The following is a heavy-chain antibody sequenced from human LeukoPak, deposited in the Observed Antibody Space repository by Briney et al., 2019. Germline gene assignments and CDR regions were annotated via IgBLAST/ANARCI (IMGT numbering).Heavy chain of an antibody. CDR1: GGSISSYY. Sequence: KPSETLSLTCTVPGGSISSYYWSWIRQPPGKGLEWVGYIYYSGSTNYNPSLKSRVTISVDTSKKQSSLKLRSVTATDTAVYYCASGGYYDSSGYYIVQFDYWGQGTLVTVSS. CDR3: ASGGYYDSSGYYIVQFDY. CDR2: IYYSGST. D-gene: IGHD3-22*01. J-gene: IGHJ4*02. V-gene: IGHV4-59*01.